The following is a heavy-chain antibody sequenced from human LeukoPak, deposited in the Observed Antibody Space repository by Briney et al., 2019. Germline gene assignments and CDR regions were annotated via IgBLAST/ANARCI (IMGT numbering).Heavy chain of an antibody. CDR1: GFTFSSYW. CDR3: ARSRPYCSSTSCYYYYGMDV. Sequence: GGSLRLSCAASGFTFSSYWMSWVRQAPGKGLEWVANIKQDGSEKYYVDSVKGRFTISRDNAKNSLYLQMNSLRAEDTAVYYCARSRPYCSSTSCYYYYGMDVWGQGTTVTVSS. V-gene: IGHV3-7*03. CDR2: IKQDGSEK. J-gene: IGHJ6*02. D-gene: IGHD2-2*01.